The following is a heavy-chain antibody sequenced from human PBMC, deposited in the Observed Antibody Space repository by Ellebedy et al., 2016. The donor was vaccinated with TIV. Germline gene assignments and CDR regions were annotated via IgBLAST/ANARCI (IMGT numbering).Heavy chain of an antibody. CDR2: ISPNNGGI. Sequence: AASVKVSCKASGYSFTGYYMHWVRQAPGQGLEWMGWISPNNGGISYAQKFQGRVTMTRDTSISTAYMELSRLRSDDTAVYYCARLRCGGDCYPSGPYYYGMDVWGQGTTVSVSS. CDR1: GYSFTGYY. CDR3: ARLRCGGDCYPSGPYYYGMDV. J-gene: IGHJ6*02. V-gene: IGHV1-2*02. D-gene: IGHD2-21*02.